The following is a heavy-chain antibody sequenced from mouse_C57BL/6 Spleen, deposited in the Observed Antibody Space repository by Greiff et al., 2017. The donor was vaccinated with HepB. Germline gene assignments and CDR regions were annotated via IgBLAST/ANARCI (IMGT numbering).Heavy chain of an antibody. J-gene: IGHJ2*01. CDR3: ARIYYGYDGGLVY. V-gene: IGHV1-64*01. CDR2: IHPNSGST. Sequence: VQLQQPGAELVKPGASVKLSCKASGYTFTSYWMHWVKQRPGQGLEWIGMIHPNSGSTNYNEKFKSKATLTVDKSSSTAYMQLSSLTSEDSAVYYCARIYYGYDGGLVYWGQGTTLTVSS. CDR1: GYTFTSYW. D-gene: IGHD2-2*01.